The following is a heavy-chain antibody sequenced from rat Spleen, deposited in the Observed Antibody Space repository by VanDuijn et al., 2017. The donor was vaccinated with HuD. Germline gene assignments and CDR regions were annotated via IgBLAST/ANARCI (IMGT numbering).Heavy chain of an antibody. Sequence: EVQLVESGGGFVQPGRSLKLSCAASGFTFSDYYMAWVRQAPEKGLEWVASISYDGNSTYYGASVKGRFTISRDNAKNTQYLQMDSLRSEDTATYYCARLRYNPFDYWGQGVMVTVSS. D-gene: IGHD1-5*01. V-gene: IGHV5-22*01. J-gene: IGHJ2*01. CDR3: ARLRYNPFDY. CDR2: ISYDGNST. CDR1: GFTFSDYY.